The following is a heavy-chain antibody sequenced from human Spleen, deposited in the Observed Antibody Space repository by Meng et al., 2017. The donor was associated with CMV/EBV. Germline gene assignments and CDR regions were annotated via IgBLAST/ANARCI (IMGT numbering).Heavy chain of an antibody. V-gene: IGHV3-21*01. Sequence: GESLKISCAASGFTFSSYSMIWVRQAPGKGLEWVSSITSSGGYVYYADSVKGRFTISRDNAKNSLYLQMNSLRPDDTAVYFCARGPDTRGVNRSPFDIWGQGTMVTVSS. D-gene: IGHD3-10*01. J-gene: IGHJ3*02. CDR3: ARGPDTRGVNRSPFDI. CDR1: GFTFSSYS. CDR2: ITSSGGYV.